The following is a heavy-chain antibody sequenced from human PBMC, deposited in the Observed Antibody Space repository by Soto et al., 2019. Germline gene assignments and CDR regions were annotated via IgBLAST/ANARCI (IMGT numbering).Heavy chain of an antibody. V-gene: IGHV3-48*02. CDR2: ISYDRDTI. CDR1: GFTFGTYS. D-gene: IGHD3-3*01. Sequence: EFQLVESGGALVQPGGSLRLSCAGSGFTFGTYSMNWVRQAAGKGLEWIADISYDRDTIQYADSVKGRFTISRDNAKNSLYLQMNSLRDEDTAVYYCARLYYDYVWGQGTTGTVSS. CDR3: ARLYYDYV. J-gene: IGHJ6*02.